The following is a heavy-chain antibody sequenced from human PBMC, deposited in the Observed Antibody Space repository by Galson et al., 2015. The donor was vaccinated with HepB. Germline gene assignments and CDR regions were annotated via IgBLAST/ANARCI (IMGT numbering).Heavy chain of an antibody. CDR1: GFTFSSYS. CDR3: ARGLWLGEFLPYFDY. V-gene: IGHV3-48*04. J-gene: IGHJ4*02. Sequence: SLRLSCAASGFTFSSYSMNWVRQAPGKGLEWVSYISTGSSTIYYADSVKGRFTISRDNAKNSLYLQMNSLRAEDTAVYYCARGLWLGEFLPYFDYWGQGTLVTVSS. D-gene: IGHD3-10*01. CDR2: ISTGSSTI.